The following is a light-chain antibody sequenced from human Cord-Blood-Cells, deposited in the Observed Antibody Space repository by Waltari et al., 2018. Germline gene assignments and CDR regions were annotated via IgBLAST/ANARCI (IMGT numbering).Light chain of an antibody. V-gene: IGLV2-23*01. Sequence: QSALTQPASVSGSPGQSITISCTGTSSDVGSYNLVSWYKHHPGKAPKLMIYEGSKRPSGVSNRFSGSKSGNTASLTISGLQAEDEADYYCCSYAVSSTYVFGTGTKVTVL. CDR1: SSDVGSYNL. CDR3: CSYAVSSTYV. J-gene: IGLJ1*01. CDR2: EGS.